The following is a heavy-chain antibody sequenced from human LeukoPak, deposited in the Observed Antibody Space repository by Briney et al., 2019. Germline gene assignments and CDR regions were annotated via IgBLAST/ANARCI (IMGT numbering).Heavy chain of an antibody. CDR2: ANPNSGDT. Sequence: ASVKVSCKASGYIFTDYYIHWVRQAPGQGLEWVGWANPNSGDTNYTQKFQGRVTMTRDTSINTAYMDLSRLYSDDTAVYFCARDTRPGYDFWSGSDYWGQGTLVTVSS. D-gene: IGHD3-3*01. V-gene: IGHV1-2*02. CDR1: GYIFTDYY. J-gene: IGHJ4*02. CDR3: ARDTRPGYDFWSGSDY.